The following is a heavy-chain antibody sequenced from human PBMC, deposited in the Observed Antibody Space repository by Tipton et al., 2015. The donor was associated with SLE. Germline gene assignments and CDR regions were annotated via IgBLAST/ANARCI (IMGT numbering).Heavy chain of an antibody. CDR2: IYYSGST. Sequence: TLSLTCTVSGGSISGYYWTWVRQAPGKGLEWIGYIYYSGSTNYNPSLKSRVTISVDTSKNQFSLKLGSVTAADTAVYYCASGVGYSSSWSTRDAFDIWGQGKMVTLSS. D-gene: IGHD6-13*01. V-gene: IGHV4-59*08. CDR3: ASGVGYSSSWSTRDAFDI. J-gene: IGHJ3*02. CDR1: GGSISGYY.